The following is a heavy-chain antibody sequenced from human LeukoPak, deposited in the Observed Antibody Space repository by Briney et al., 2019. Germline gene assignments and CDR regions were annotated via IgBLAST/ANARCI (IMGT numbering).Heavy chain of an antibody. J-gene: IGHJ4*02. V-gene: IGHV3-23*01. CDR1: GFTFSSYG. CDR2: ISGSGGST. CDR3: ATGPPNSNGWFYYFDY. D-gene: IGHD6-19*01. Sequence: GGSLRLSCAASGFTFSSYGMSWVRQAPGKGLEWVSAISGSGGSTYYADSVKGRFTISRDNSKNTLYLQMNSLKPEDTAVYFCATGPPNSNGWFYYFDYWGQGTLVTVSS.